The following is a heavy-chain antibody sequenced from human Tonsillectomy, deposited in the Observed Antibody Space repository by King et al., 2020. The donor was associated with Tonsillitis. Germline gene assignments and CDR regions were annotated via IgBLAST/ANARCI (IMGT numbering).Heavy chain of an antibody. CDR3: AHRQGGYSGSGWYPSPFYL. Sequence: TLKESGPTLVKPTQTLTLTCTFSGFSLSTGGVYVGWIRQPPGKALEWLALIYWNDDKRYSPSLKSRLTITKDTSKNQVVLTMTNMDPVDTATYYCAHRQGGYSGSGWYPSPFYLWGQGTLVTVFS. CDR1: GFSLSTGGVY. J-gene: IGHJ5*02. D-gene: IGHD6-13*01. CDR2: IYWNDDK. V-gene: IGHV2-5*01.